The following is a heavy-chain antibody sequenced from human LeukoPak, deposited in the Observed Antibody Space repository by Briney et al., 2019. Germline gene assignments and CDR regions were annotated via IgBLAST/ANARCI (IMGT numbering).Heavy chain of an antibody. CDR2: INNDGSRT. D-gene: IGHD6-13*01. CDR3: ARDDAAAGIIFDY. V-gene: IGHV3-74*01. Sequence: QSGGSLRLSCAASGFTYSTYWMHWVRQVPGKGLVWVSRINNDGSRTNYADSVKGRFTISRDNAKNPVFLQMNSLRVEDTAVYYCARDDAAAGIIFDYWGQGTLVTVSS. J-gene: IGHJ4*02. CDR1: GFTYSTYW.